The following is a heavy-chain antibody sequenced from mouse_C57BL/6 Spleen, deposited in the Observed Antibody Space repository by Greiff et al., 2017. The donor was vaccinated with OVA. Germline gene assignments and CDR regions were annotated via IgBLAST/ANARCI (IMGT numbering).Heavy chain of an antibody. J-gene: IGHJ4*01. D-gene: IGHD2-2*01. CDR2: IDPCDSDT. Sequence: VQLQQPGAALVRPGSSVKLSCKASGYTFTSYWMNWVKQRPIQGLEWIGNIDPCDSDTHYHQKFKDKATLTVDKSSSTAYMQLSSLTSEDSACYDCVRRGNDPYYAMDYWGQGTSVTVSS. CDR3: VRRGNDPYYAMDY. CDR1: GYTFTSYW. V-gene: IGHV1-52*01.